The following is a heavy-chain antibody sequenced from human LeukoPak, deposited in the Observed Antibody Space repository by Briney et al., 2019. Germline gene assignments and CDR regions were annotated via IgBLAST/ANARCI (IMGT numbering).Heavy chain of an antibody. J-gene: IGHJ4*02. D-gene: IGHD1-1*01. CDR3: ARQTGTTPTFDF. V-gene: IGHV4-38-2*01. CDR2: IYHSGTT. Sequence: SETLSLTCAVSGYSISSGYYWGWIRQPPGKGLQWIGSIYHSGTTYYNPSLWSRLTISLDTSKNQFSLRLSSVTAADTAVYYCARQTGTTPTFDFWGQGTRVTVSS. CDR1: GYSISSGYY.